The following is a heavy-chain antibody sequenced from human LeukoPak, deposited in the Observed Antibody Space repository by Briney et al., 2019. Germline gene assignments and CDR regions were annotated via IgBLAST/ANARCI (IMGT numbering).Heavy chain of an antibody. J-gene: IGHJ3*02. V-gene: IGHV4-34*01. CDR3: AIDSGSYSHAAFDI. CDR2: ISHRGST. CDR1: GGPFSGYY. D-gene: IGHD1-26*01. Sequence: PSETLSLTCAVYGGPFSGYYWSCIRQPPGKGLEWIGEISHRGSTNYNPSLKRRVTISVDTSKNQFSLKLSSVTAADTAVYYCAIDSGSYSHAAFDIWGQGTMVTVSS.